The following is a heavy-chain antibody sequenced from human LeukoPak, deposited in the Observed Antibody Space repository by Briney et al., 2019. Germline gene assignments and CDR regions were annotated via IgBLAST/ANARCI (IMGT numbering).Heavy chain of an antibody. CDR1: GFTFSNYN. CDR3: ARDFAREFTIDC. J-gene: IGHJ4*02. D-gene: IGHD3-10*01. CDR2: ISSSSNII. Sequence: PGGSLGLSCAASGFTFSNYNMNWVRQPPGKGLQWVSYISSSSNIIYYADSVKGRFTISRDNAKNSLFLQMNSLRAEDTAVYYCARDFAREFTIDCWGQGTLVTVSS. V-gene: IGHV3-48*01.